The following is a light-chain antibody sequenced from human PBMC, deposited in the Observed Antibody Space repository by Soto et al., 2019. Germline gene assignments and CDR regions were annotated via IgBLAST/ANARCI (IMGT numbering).Light chain of an antibody. J-gene: IGLJ1*01. V-gene: IGLV2-23*02. Sequence: QSVLTQPASVSGSPGQSITISCTGTSSDVGSYNLVSWYQQHPGKAPQLMIYEVSKRPSGVSNRFSGSKSGNTASLTISGLQAEDEADYSCCSYAGSSTYVFGTGTKVTAL. CDR2: EVS. CDR1: SSDVGSYNL. CDR3: CSYAGSSTYV.